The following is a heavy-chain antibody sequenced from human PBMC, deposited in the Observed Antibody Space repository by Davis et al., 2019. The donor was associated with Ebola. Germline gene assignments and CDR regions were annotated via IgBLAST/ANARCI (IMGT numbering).Heavy chain of an antibody. J-gene: IGHJ4*02. Sequence: GESLKISCAASEFTFSSYYMSWVRQAPGKGLEWVSIIYSGGSTYYADSVKGGFTISRDNSKNTLYLQMNSLRAEDTAVYYCAREVAVVYFDYWGQGTLVTVSS. CDR2: IYSGGST. CDR3: AREVAVVYFDY. V-gene: IGHV3-66*01. CDR1: EFTFSSYY. D-gene: IGHD6-19*01.